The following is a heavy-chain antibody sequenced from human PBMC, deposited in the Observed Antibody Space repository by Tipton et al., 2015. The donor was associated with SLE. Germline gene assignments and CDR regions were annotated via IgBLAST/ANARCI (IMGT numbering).Heavy chain of an antibody. CDR1: GYTFISYG. CDR3: ARDPGAARVDI. CDR2: ISAYNGNT. Sequence: QSGAEVKKPGASVKVSCKASGYTFISYGISWVRQSPGQGLEWMGWISAYNGNTNYAQKLQGRVTMTTDTSTSTAYMEVRSLTSDDTAIYYCARDPGAARVDIWGQGTMVTVSS. D-gene: IGHD6-6*01. J-gene: IGHJ3*02. V-gene: IGHV1-18*01.